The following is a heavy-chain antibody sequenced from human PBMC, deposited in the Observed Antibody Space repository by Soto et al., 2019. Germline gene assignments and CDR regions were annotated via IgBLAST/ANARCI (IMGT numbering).Heavy chain of an antibody. CDR3: ARAHKLYYYYYGMDV. CDR1: GYTFTSYG. Sequence: QVQLVQSGAEVKKPGASEKVSCKASGYTFTSYGISWVRQAPGQGLEWMGWISAYTGNTNYAQKLQGRVTTTTDTSTSAAYMELRSLRSDDTAVYYCARAHKLYYYYYGMDVWGQGTTVTVSS. J-gene: IGHJ6*02. CDR2: ISAYTGNT. V-gene: IGHV1-18*04.